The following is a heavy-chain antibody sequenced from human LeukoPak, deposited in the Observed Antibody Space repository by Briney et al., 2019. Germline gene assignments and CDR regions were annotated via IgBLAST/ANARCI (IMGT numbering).Heavy chain of an antibody. J-gene: IGHJ4*02. CDR3: ARGPITGTSMSFDY. V-gene: IGHV4-4*07. CDR2: IYHSGST. CDR1: GGSISSYY. Sequence: SETLSLTCTVSGGSISSYYWSWIRQPAGKGLEWIGSIYHSGSTYYNPSLKSRVTISVDTSKNQFSLKLSSVTAADTAVYYCARGPITGTSMSFDYWGQGTLVTVSS. D-gene: IGHD1-7*01.